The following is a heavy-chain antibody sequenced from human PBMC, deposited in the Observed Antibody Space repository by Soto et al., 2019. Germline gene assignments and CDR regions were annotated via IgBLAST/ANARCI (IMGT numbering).Heavy chain of an antibody. Sequence: GESLKISCKGSGYRFTSYWIGWVRQMPGKGLEWMGIIYPGDSDTRYGPSFQGQVTISADKSISTAYLQWSSLKASDTAMYYCARLYDNSGYPFDYWGQGTLVTVSS. J-gene: IGHJ4*02. CDR1: GYRFTSYW. D-gene: IGHD3-22*01. V-gene: IGHV5-51*01. CDR2: IYPGDSDT. CDR3: ARLYDNSGYPFDY.